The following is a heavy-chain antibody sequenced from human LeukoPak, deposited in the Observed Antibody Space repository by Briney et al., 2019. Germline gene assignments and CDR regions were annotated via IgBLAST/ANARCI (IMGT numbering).Heavy chain of an antibody. J-gene: IGHJ4*02. CDR3: AREPRLSSGWSIYY. D-gene: IGHD6-19*01. CDR2: IYYRGST. CDR1: GGSINSSSYY. V-gene: IGHV4-39*07. Sequence: SETLSLTCTVSGGSINSSSYYWGWIRQPPGKGLEWIGSIYYRGSTYYNPSLKSRATISVDTSKNQFSLRLRSVTAADTAVYYCAREPRLSSGWSIYYWGQGTLVTVSS.